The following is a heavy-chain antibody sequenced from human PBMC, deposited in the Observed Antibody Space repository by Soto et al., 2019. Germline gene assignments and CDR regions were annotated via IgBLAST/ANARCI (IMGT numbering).Heavy chain of an antibody. Sequence: QVQLMQSGTEVKEPGASVNLSCKASGYTFSSSYIHWVRQAPGQGLEWMGIMNPSGDRTNYAQNFQGRVTMTRDTATCTVYMELSSLTFEDTAVYYCARGRGYSGDDLQEDGFDIWGQGTMVTVS. CDR3: ARGRGYSGDDLQEDGFDI. V-gene: IGHV1-46*01. D-gene: IGHD5-12*01. CDR2: MNPSGDRT. CDR1: GYTFSSSY. J-gene: IGHJ3*02.